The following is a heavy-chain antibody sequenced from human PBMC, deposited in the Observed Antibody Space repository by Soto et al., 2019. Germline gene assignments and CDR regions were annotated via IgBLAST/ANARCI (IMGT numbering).Heavy chain of an antibody. D-gene: IGHD6-19*01. Sequence: QVQLVESGGGVVQPGRSLRLSCAASGFTFSSYGMHWVRQAPGKGLEWVAVIWYDGSNKYYADSVKGRFTISRDNSKNTLYLQMNSLRAEDTAVYYCVCGGQWLDHYFDYWAREPWSPSPQ. J-gene: IGHJ4*02. CDR3: VCGGQWLDHYFDY. CDR1: GFTFSSYG. V-gene: IGHV3-33*01. CDR2: IWYDGSNK.